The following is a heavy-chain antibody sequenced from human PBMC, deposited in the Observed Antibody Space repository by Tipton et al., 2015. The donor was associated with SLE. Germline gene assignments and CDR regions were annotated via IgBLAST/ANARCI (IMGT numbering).Heavy chain of an antibody. CDR3: ARLVTAAGTHYFAF. CDR2: IYYSGNT. V-gene: IGHV4-59*12. J-gene: IGHJ4*02. CDR1: GDSISSYY. Sequence: TLSLTCTVSGDSISSYYWSWIRQPPGKGLEWIGYIYYSGNTNYNPSLKSRVTMSVDMSKNQISLNLSSVTAADTAVYYCARLVTAAGTHYFAFWGQGPLVPVSS. D-gene: IGHD6-13*01.